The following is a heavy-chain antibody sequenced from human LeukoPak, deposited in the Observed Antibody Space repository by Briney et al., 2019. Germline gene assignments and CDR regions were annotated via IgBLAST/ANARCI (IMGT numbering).Heavy chain of an antibody. Sequence: PGGSLRLYCAASGFTFTTYAMTWVRQAPGKGLELVSTFGSGGGAYYADSVKGRFTISKDNSKNTLYLQLNNLGAEDTALYYCAKVVAPSTTRNLDYWGQGTLVIVSS. CDR2: FGSGGGA. J-gene: IGHJ4*02. V-gene: IGHV3-23*01. CDR1: GFTFTTYA. D-gene: IGHD1-14*01. CDR3: AKVVAPSTTRNLDY.